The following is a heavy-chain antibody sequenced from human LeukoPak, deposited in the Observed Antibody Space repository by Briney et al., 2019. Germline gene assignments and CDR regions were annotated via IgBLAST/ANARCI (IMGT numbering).Heavy chain of an antibody. J-gene: IGHJ5*02. CDR1: GYTFTSYG. CDR2: ISAYNGNT. Sequence: ASVKVSCKASGYTFTSYGISWVRQAPGQGLEWIGWISAYNGNTNYAQKLQGRVTMTTDTSTSTAYMELRSLRSDDTAVYYCARADTYYYGSGSRNWFDPWGQGTLVTVSS. V-gene: IGHV1-18*01. CDR3: ARADTYYYGSGSRNWFDP. D-gene: IGHD3-10*01.